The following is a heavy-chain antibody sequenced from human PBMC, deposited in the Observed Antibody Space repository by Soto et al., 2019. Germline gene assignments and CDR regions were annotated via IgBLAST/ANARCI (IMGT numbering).Heavy chain of an antibody. Sequence: GGSLRLSCAASGFTFSSYAMHWVRQAPGKGLEWVAVISYDGSNKYYADSVKGRFTISRDNSKNTLYLQMNSLRAEDTAVYYCARGRYGMDVWGQGTTVTVSS. J-gene: IGHJ6*02. CDR3: ARGRYGMDV. CDR2: ISYDGSNK. CDR1: GFTFSSYA. V-gene: IGHV3-30-3*01.